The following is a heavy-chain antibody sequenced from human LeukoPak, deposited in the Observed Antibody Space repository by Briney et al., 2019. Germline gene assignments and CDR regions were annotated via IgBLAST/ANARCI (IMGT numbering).Heavy chain of an antibody. CDR3: ARDLEGYDYVGCYYYYMDV. Sequence: PSETLSLTCTVSGGSISSGDYYWSWIRQPPGKGLEWIGYIYYSGSTYYNPSLKSRVTISVDTSKNQFSLKLSSVTAADTAVYYCARDLEGYDYVGCYYYYMDVWGKGTTVTVSS. D-gene: IGHD5-12*01. CDR2: IYYSGST. CDR1: GGSISSGDYY. J-gene: IGHJ6*03. V-gene: IGHV4-30-4*08.